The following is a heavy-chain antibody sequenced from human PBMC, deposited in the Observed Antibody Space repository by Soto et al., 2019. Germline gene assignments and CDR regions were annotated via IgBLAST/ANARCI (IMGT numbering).Heavy chain of an antibody. D-gene: IGHD3-16*01. CDR1: GGSISSGDYY. Sequence: QVQLQESGPGLVKPSQTLSLTCTVSGGSISSGDYYWSWIRQPPGKGLEWIGYIYYSGSTYYNPSLKSRVPISVDTSKNQFSLKLSSVTAADTAVYYCARDVTRRGSGQPFNHWFDPWGQGTLVTVSS. V-gene: IGHV4-30-4*01. CDR3: ARDVTRRGSGQPFNHWFDP. CDR2: IYYSGST. J-gene: IGHJ5*02.